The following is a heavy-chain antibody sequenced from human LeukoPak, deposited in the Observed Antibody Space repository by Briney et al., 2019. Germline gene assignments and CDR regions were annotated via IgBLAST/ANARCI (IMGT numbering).Heavy chain of an antibody. D-gene: IGHD3-10*02. CDR2: IKRDGSEK. CDR3: AELGITMIGGV. Sequence: GGSLRLSCAASGFTFSNYWMTWVRQAPGKGLEWVANIKRDGSEKYYVDSVKGRFTISRDNAKNSLYLQMNSLRAEDTAVYYCAELGITMIGGVWGKGTTVTISS. J-gene: IGHJ6*04. V-gene: IGHV3-7*01. CDR1: GFTFSNYW.